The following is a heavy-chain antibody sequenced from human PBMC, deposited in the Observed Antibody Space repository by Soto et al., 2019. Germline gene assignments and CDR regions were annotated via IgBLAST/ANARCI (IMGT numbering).Heavy chain of an antibody. V-gene: IGHV3-33*01. J-gene: IGHJ4*02. Sequence: PGGSLRLSCAASGFNFSDYDMHWVRQAPGKRLVWVAVLCRDGGKVYYADSVKGRFTISRDNSKNKLYLEMNSLRVEDTAVYYFAGDGTGWRGGDHWGQGTLVTVSS. D-gene: IGHD6-19*01. CDR2: LCRDGGKV. CDR1: GFNFSDYD. CDR3: AGDGTGWRGGDH.